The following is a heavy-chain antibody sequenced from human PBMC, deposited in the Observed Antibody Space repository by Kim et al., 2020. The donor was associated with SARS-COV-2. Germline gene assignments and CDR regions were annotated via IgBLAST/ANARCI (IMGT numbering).Heavy chain of an antibody. Sequence: GGSLRLSCAASGFTFSDYYMSWIRQAPGKGLEWVSYISSSGSTIYYADSVKGRFTISRDNAKNSLYLQMNSLRAENTAVYYCARAGHYYDSSGYYRLGYYFDYWGQGTLVTVSS. D-gene: IGHD3-22*01. J-gene: IGHJ4*02. CDR3: ARAGHYYDSSGYYRLGYYFDY. CDR2: ISSSGSTI. V-gene: IGHV3-11*04. CDR1: GFTFSDYY.